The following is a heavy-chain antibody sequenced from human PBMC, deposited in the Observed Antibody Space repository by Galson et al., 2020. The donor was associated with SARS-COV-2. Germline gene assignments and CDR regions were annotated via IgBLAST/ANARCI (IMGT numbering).Heavy chain of an antibody. CDR2: IYSGGST. CDR3: ARDLMEAGSLDY. V-gene: IGHV3-66*01. D-gene: IGHD6-19*01. CDR1: GITVSCNY. Sequence: GASLETSCAASGITVSCNYMSLGRQAPGKGLEWGSVIYSGGSTYYADSVKGRLTISRDNSKNTLYLQMNSLRAEDTAVYYCARDLMEAGSLDYCGQGTLVTVSS. J-gene: IGHJ4*02.